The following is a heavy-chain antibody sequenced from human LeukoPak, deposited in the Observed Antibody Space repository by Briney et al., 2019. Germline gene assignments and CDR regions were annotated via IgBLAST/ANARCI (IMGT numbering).Heavy chain of an antibody. V-gene: IGHV1-69*05. CDR2: ITPIFGTA. D-gene: IGHD3-9*01. Sequence: ASVKVSCKASGGSFSSYAISWVRQAPGQGLEWMGGITPIFGTANYAQKFQGRVTITTDESTSTAYMELSSLRSEGTAVYYCARWDLTGYLNWFDPWGQGTLVTVSS. J-gene: IGHJ5*02. CDR3: ARWDLTGYLNWFDP. CDR1: GGSFSSYA.